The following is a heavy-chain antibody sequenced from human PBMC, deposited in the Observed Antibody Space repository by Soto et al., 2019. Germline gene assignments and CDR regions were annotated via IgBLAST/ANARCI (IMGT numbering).Heavy chain of an antibody. J-gene: IGHJ6*02. CDR2: IIPIFGTA. V-gene: IGHV1-69*01. Sequence: QVQLVQSGAEVKKPGASVKVSCTASGGTFSSYAISWVRQAPGQGLEWMGGIIPIFGTANYAQKFQGRVTITADESTSTAYMELSSLRSEDTAVYYCARVARAHYYYGMDVWGQGTTVTVSS. CDR1: GGTFSSYA. CDR3: ARVARAHYYYGMDV.